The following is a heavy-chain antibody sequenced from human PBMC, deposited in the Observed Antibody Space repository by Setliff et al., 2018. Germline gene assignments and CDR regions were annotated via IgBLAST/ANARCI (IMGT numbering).Heavy chain of an antibody. Sequence: ASVKVSCKSSGFTFTDYGITWVRQVPGQGLEWMGWINNYNFNTQYAQKFQGRVTVTTDTSTTTAYMELRSLRADDAAVYYCARDLNRWFGEFAFDIWGQGTMVTVSS. D-gene: IGHD3-10*01. J-gene: IGHJ3*02. V-gene: IGHV1-18*01. CDR2: INNYNFNT. CDR3: ARDLNRWFGEFAFDI. CDR1: GFTFTDYG.